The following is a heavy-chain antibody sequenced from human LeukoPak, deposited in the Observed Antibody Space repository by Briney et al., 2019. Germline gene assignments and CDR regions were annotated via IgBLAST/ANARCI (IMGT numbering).Heavy chain of an antibody. V-gene: IGHV1-8*01. D-gene: IGHD3-22*01. CDR1: GYTFTSYD. Sequence: ASVKVSCKASGYTFTSYDINWVRQATGQGLEWMGWMKPNSGNTGYAQKFQGRVTMTRNTSISTAYMGLSSLRSEDTAVYYCSTPWYYYDSSGYYSDAFDIWGQGTMVTVSS. CDR2: MKPNSGNT. J-gene: IGHJ3*02. CDR3: STPWYYYDSSGYYSDAFDI.